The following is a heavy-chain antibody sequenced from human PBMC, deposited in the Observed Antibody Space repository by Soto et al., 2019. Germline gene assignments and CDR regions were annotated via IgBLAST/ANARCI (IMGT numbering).Heavy chain of an antibody. V-gene: IGHV4-59*01. CDR2: IYYSGST. D-gene: IGHD6-13*01. J-gene: IGHJ4*02. CDR3: ARNQAAYYSDY. Sequence: SETLSLTCTVSGGSISSYYWSWIRQPPGKGLEWIGYIYYSGSTNYNPSLKSRVTISVDTSKNQFSLKLSSVTAADTAVYYCARNQAAYYSDYWRQAILVTVPS. CDR1: GGSISSYY.